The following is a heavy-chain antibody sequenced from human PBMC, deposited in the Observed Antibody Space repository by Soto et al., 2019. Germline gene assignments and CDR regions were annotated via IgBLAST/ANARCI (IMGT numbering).Heavy chain of an antibody. CDR3: ARGCVVRGVVLNWFDL. CDR2: TSAYNGNT. CDR1: GYTFTSYG. V-gene: IGHV1-18*01. D-gene: IGHD3-10*01. Sequence: ASVKVSCKASGYTFTSYGISWVRQAPGQGLEWMGWTSAYNGNTNYAQKLQGRVTMTTDTSTSTAYMELRSLRSDDTAVYYCARGCVVRGVVLNWFDLWGQGTLVTVSS. J-gene: IGHJ5*02.